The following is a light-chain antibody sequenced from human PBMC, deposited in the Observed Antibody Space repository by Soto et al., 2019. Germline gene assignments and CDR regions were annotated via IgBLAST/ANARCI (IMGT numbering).Light chain of an antibody. Sequence: EIVLTQSPGTLSLSPGERATLSCRASQSVSSSYLAWYQQKPGQAPRLLIYGASSRATGIPDRFSGSGSERDVTLTTSRLEPEDVAVYYCQQYGSSGWTFGQGTKVEIK. CDR2: GAS. V-gene: IGKV3-20*01. CDR3: QQYGSSGWT. CDR1: QSVSSSY. J-gene: IGKJ1*01.